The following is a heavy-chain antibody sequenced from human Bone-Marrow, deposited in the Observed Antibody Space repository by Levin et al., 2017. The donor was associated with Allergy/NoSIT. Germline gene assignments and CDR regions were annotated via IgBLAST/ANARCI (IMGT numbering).Heavy chain of an antibody. CDR3: ARQGRVNLGDSGYSYRFFDS. Sequence: MASETLSLTCTVSGGSVSRTFWSWIRQSPGKGLEWIGYIYYTGSTTYNPSLKSRVTMSLDTSKNQFSLKLNSVTAADTAVYYCARQGRVNLGDSGYSYRFFDSWGQGTLVTVSS. CDR1: GGSVSRTF. CDR2: IYYTGST. D-gene: IGHD3-22*01. J-gene: IGHJ4*02. V-gene: IGHV4-59*08.